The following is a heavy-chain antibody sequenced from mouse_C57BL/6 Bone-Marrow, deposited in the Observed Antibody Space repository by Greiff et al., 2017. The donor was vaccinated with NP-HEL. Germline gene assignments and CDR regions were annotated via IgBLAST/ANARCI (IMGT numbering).Heavy chain of an antibody. V-gene: IGHV1-61*01. CDR3: ARWGFYGSSPYYFDY. D-gene: IGHD1-1*01. J-gene: IGHJ2*01. CDR1: GYTFTSYW. Sequence: QVHVKQPGAELVRPGSSVKLSCKASGYTFTSYWMDWVKQRPGQGLEWIGNIYPSDSETHYNQKFKDKATLTVDKSSSTAYMQLSSLTSEDSAVYYCARWGFYGSSPYYFDYWGQGTTLTVSS. CDR2: IYPSDSET.